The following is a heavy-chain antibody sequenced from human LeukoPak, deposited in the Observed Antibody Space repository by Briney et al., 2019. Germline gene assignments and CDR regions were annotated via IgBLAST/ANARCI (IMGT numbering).Heavy chain of an antibody. CDR3: ARPHYDILTGHLGGFDY. D-gene: IGHD3-9*01. J-gene: IGHJ4*02. CDR2: IYYSGST. Sequence: SETLSLTCTVSGGSISSSSYYWGWIRQPPGKGLEWLGSIYYSGSTYYNPSLKSRVTISVDTSKNQFSLKLSSVTAADTAVYYCARPHYDILTGHLGGFDYWGQGTLVTVSS. V-gene: IGHV4-39*01. CDR1: GGSISSSSYY.